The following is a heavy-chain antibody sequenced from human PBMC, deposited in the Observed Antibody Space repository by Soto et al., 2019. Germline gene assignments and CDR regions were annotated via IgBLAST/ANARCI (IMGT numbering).Heavy chain of an antibody. CDR2: ISYDGSNK. Sequence: GGSLRLSCAASGFTFSSYAMHWVRQAPGKGLEWVAVISYDGSNKYYADSVKGRFTISRDNSKNTLYLQMNSLRAEDTAVYYCARGEAGDYGDYDWFDPWGQGTLVTVSS. J-gene: IGHJ5*02. CDR3: ARGEAGDYGDYDWFDP. D-gene: IGHD4-17*01. V-gene: IGHV3-30-3*01. CDR1: GFTFSSYA.